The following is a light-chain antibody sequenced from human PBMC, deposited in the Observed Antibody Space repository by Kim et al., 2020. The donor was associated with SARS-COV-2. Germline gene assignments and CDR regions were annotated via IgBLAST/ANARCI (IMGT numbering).Light chain of an antibody. CDR2: ATG. Sequence: PGGAVTLAGACSGEAVTSGYYPNWYQHKPGQAARALIYATGHKHAWAPARYSGSHLGGKAALTRSGVQPEDEAEYFCLVMHGGAWVFGGGTQLTVL. CDR1: GEAVTSGYY. V-gene: IGLV7-43*01. J-gene: IGLJ3*02. CDR3: LVMHGGAWV.